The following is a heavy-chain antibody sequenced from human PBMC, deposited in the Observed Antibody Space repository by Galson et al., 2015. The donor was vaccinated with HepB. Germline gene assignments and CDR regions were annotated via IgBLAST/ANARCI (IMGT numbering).Heavy chain of an antibody. CDR1: GFSFSTYW. Sequence: SLRLPCAATGFSFSTYWMTWVRQAPGKGLECVANIKQDGTEQYYVDSVKGRFTISRDNAKNSLYLQMSSLRVEDTAVYYCARVEPHFDWLGDNWFDSWGQGILVTVSS. D-gene: IGHD3-9*01. J-gene: IGHJ5*01. CDR2: IKQDGTEQ. CDR3: ARVEPHFDWLGDNWFDS. V-gene: IGHV3-7*03.